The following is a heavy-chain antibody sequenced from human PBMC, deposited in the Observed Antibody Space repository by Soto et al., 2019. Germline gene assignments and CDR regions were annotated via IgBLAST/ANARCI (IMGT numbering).Heavy chain of an antibody. V-gene: IGHV1-69*06. CDR3: ARGLECRGYCLDKPTWFGP. D-gene: IGHD2-15*01. Sequence: ASVKVSCKASGVTFSTYTFSWVRQAPGQGLEWMGRIIPIFGTPYYAQKFQGRVTITADKSTSTVYMELSSLGSDDTAVYFCARGLECRGYCLDKPTWFGPWGQGTLVTVSS. CDR2: IIPIFGTP. CDR1: GVTFSTYT. J-gene: IGHJ5*02.